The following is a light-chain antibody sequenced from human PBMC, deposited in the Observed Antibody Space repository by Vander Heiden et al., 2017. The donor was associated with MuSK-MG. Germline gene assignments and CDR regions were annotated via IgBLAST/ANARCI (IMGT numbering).Light chain of an antibody. Sequence: DIQMTQSPSSLSASVGDRVTITCRASQSISSYLNWYQQKPGKAPKLLIYAASSLQSGVPSRFSGSGSGTDFTLTISSLQPEDFATYYCQQRYSRVTFGPGTKVDIK. CDR3: QQRYSRVT. V-gene: IGKV1-39*01. J-gene: IGKJ3*01. CDR1: QSISSY. CDR2: AAS.